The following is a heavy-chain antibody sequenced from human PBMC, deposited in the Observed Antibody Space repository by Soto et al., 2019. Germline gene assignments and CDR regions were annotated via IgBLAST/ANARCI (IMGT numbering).Heavy chain of an antibody. CDR1: GFTFNNKW. CDR3: ARGGAMGVDC. J-gene: IGHJ4*02. Sequence: GGSLRLSCTASGFTFNNKWMHWVRQAPGKGLVWLSRIDGAAATTNYADSVKGRFTISRDNAKNIVFLHVNGLTDEDTAGYYWARGGAMGVDCWGQGTLVTVSS. V-gene: IGHV3-74*01. D-gene: IGHD1-26*01. CDR2: IDGAAATT.